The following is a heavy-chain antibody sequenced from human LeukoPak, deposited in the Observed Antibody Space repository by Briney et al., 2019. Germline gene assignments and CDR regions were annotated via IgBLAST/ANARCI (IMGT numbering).Heavy chain of an antibody. CDR2: IYSSGSA. D-gene: IGHD6-19*01. J-gene: IGHJ5*02. V-gene: IGHV4-4*07. CDR3: ARDVRHASGWSTPES. CDR1: GGSISDRY. Sequence: SETLSLTCTVSGGSISDRYWSWIRQPSGKGLEWIGRIYSSGSANYSPSLKSRVSMSVDTSNNYFSLNLTSVTAADTALYFCARDVRHASGWSTPESWGQGILVTVSS.